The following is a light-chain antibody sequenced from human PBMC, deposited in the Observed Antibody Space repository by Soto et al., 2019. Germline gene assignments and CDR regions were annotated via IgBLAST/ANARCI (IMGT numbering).Light chain of an antibody. CDR3: QSADSSGTYRV. CDR2: KDS. V-gene: IGLV3-25*03. CDR1: ALPKQY. Sequence: SYELTQPPSVSVSPGQTARITCSGDALPKQYAYWYQQKPGQAPVLVIYKDSERPSGIPERFSGSSSGTTVTLTISGVHAEDEADYYCQSADSSGTYRVFGTGTKLTVL. J-gene: IGLJ1*01.